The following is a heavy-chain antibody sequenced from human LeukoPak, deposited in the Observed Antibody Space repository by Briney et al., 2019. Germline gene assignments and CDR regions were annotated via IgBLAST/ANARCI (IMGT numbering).Heavy chain of an antibody. J-gene: IGHJ4*02. CDR3: ARAHIVGATVDY. D-gene: IGHD1-26*01. V-gene: IGHV4-30-4*01. CDR2: IYFSGST. CDR1: VGSISSGDYY. Sequence: SETLSFTCTVSVGSISSGDYYWSWIRQPPGKGLEWIGYIYFSGSTYYNPSLKSRLTMSIDTSKNQFSLRLNSVAAADTAVYFCARAHIVGATVDYWGQGTLVTVSS.